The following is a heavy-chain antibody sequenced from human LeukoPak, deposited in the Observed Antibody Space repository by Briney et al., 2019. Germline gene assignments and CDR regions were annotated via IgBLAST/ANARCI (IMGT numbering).Heavy chain of an antibody. D-gene: IGHD3-9*01. CDR2: IYYSGST. CDR3: ARDSGGDYDILTGYYGNWFDP. J-gene: IGHJ5*02. Sequence: SETLSLTCTVSGGPISSSSYYWGWIRQPPGKGLEWIGSIYYSGSTNYNPSLKSRVTISVDTSKNQFSLKLSSVTAADTAVYYCARDSGGDYDILTGYYGNWFDPWGQGTLVTVSS. CDR1: GGPISSSSYY. V-gene: IGHV4-39*07.